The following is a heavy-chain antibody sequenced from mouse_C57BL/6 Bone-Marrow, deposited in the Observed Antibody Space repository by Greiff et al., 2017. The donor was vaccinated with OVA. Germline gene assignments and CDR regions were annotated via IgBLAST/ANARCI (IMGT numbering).Heavy chain of an antibody. CDR1: GFTFSSYT. V-gene: IGHV5-9*01. J-gene: IGHJ1*03. CDR2: ISGGGGNT. CDR3: ARNYYGSSHWYFGV. D-gene: IGHD1-1*01. Sequence: EVQGVESGGGLVKPGGSLKLSCAASGFTFSSYTMSWVRQTPEKRLEWVATISGGGGNTYYPDSVKGRFTISRDNAKNTLYLQMSSLRSEDTALYYCARNYYGSSHWYFGVWGTGTTVTVAS.